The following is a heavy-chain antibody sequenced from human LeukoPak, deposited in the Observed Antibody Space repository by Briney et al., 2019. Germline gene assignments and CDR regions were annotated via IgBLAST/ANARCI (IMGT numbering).Heavy chain of an antibody. CDR1: GGSISSGSYY. V-gene: IGHV4-61*02. J-gene: IGHJ6*03. CDR2: IYTSGST. CDR3: ARGAPEYSDYYYMDV. D-gene: IGHD1-26*01. Sequence: SETLSLTCTVSGGSISSGSYYWSWIRQPAGKGLEWIGRIYTSGSTHYNPSLKSRVTISVDTSKNQFSLKLSSVTAADTAVYYCARGAPEYSDYYYMDVWGKGTTVTISS.